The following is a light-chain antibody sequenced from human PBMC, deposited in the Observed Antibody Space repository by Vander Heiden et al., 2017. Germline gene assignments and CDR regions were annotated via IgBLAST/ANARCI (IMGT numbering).Light chain of an antibody. V-gene: IGLV2-8*01. CDR3: SSDAVSNNVV. CDR2: EGS. J-gene: IGLJ2*01. CDR1: GSDVGVDND. Sequence: SALTKPPSAYGSHGQAMTISCTGTGSDVGVDNDVSWYQQQGGKAPKLMIDEGSKRPAGAADRFAGNKSGNTASLTVAGLQAEEEAEYYCSSDAVSNNVVFGGGTKLTVL.